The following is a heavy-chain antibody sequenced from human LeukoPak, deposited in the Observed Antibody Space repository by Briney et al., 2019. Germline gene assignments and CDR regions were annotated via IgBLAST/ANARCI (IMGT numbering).Heavy chain of an antibody. CDR2: IGGSGGTA. J-gene: IGHJ4*02. Sequence: GGSLSLSCAASGFTFSIYAMSWVRQAPGKGLGWVSAIGGSGGTAYYADSVKGRFTTSRDNSKNTLYLQMNSLRAEDTAVYYCAKKGYYDGGGYYMYYFDHWGQGTLVTVSS. CDR3: AKKGYYDGGGYYMYYFDH. V-gene: IGHV3-23*01. CDR1: GFTFSIYA. D-gene: IGHD3-22*01.